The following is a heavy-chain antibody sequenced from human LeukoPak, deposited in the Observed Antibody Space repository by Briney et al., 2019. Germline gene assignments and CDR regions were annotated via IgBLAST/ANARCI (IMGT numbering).Heavy chain of an antibody. V-gene: IGHV3-33*01. D-gene: IGHD3-10*01. CDR1: GFTFSSYG. CDR2: IWYDGSNK. CDR3: ARDYYGSGSYNTYYYYYGMDV. J-gene: IGHJ6*02. Sequence: GGSLRLSCAASGFTFSSYGMHWVRQASGKGLEWVAVIWYDGSNKYYADSVKGRFTISRDNSKNTLYLQMNSLRAEDTAVYYCARDYYGSGSYNTYYYYYGMDVWGQGTTVTVSS.